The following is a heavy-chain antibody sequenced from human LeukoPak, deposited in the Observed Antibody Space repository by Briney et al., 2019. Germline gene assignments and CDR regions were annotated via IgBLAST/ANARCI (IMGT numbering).Heavy chain of an antibody. V-gene: IGHV3-7*01. CDR2: IKQDGSEK. Sequence: GGTLRLSCAASGITFSSYGMSWVRQAPGKGLEWVANIKQDGSEKYYVDSVKGRFTISRDNAKNSLYLQMNSLRAEDTAVYYYARGGYDILTGYYPWLDYWGQGTLVTVSS. D-gene: IGHD3-9*01. CDR3: ARGGYDILTGYYPWLDY. CDR1: GITFSSYG. J-gene: IGHJ4*02.